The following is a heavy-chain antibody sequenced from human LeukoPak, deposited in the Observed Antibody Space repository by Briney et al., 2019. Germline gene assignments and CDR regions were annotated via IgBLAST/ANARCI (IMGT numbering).Heavy chain of an antibody. CDR2: IYNTGAT. V-gene: IGHV3-53*01. CDR1: GFIVSSTY. D-gene: IGHD1-26*01. CDR3: ARIEWERLGRAFDI. J-gene: IGHJ3*02. Sequence: GGSLRLSCAASGFIVSSTYMSWVRQAPGKGLEWVSSIYNTGATHYAESVKGRFTISRDNSKNTLFLQMNSLRAEDMAVYYCARIEWERLGRAFDIWGQGTMVTVSS.